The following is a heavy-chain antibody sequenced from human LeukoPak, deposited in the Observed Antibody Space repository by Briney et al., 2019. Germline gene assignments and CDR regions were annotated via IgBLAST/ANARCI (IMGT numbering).Heavy chain of an antibody. D-gene: IGHD1-26*01. CDR1: GFTLSSNW. CDR2: IKQDGRVQ. Sequence: PGGSLRLSVAASGFTLSSNWMSWFRKAPGKGLEGVGNIKQDGRVQYYVDPSKGRSTISRDNAKHSLYLQMNSLRAEDTAVYYCASGAGGSYINYWGQGTLVTVSS. V-gene: IGHV3-7*01. CDR3: ASGAGGSYINY. J-gene: IGHJ4*02.